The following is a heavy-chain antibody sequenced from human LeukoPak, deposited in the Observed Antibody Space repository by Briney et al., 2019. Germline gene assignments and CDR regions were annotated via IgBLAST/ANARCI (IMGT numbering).Heavy chain of an antibody. V-gene: IGHV3-15*01. CDR2: IKSKTDGGTI. J-gene: IGHJ4*02. CDR1: GFTFSNAW. Sequence: PGGSLRLSCAASGFTFSNAWMSWVRQAPGKGLEWVGRIKSKTDGGTIDYAAPVKGRFTISRDDSKNTLYLQMNSLKTEDTAVYYCTTEFDAAAATDYWGQGTLVTVSS. CDR3: TTEFDAAAATDY. D-gene: IGHD6-13*01.